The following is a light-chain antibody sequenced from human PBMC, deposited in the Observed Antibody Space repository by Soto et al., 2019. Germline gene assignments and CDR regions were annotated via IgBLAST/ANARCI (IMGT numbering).Light chain of an antibody. J-gene: IGKJ1*01. Sequence: MTQSPGTLSVSTGERATLSCRASQSVSSNLAWYQQKPGQPPRLLMFRSSDRAAGVPDRFSGSGSGTEFTLTISSLQPDDFATYYCQQYNSYSWTFGQGTKVDI. CDR3: QQYNSYSWT. V-gene: IGKV3D-15*01. CDR2: RSS. CDR1: QSVSSN.